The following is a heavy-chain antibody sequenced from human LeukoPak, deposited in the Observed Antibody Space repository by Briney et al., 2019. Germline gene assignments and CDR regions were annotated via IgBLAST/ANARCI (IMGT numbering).Heavy chain of an antibody. D-gene: IGHD2-15*01. J-gene: IGHJ3*01. Sequence: PSETLSLTCTVSGGSISSYYWGWIRQPPGKGLEWIAHISSSGSAIYNPSLKSRVSMAVDTSKNQFSLRLTSVTSADTAVYYCAREWSGFDFWGRGTMVTVSS. CDR3: AREWSGFDF. V-gene: IGHV4-59*01. CDR1: GGSISSYY. CDR2: ISSSGSA.